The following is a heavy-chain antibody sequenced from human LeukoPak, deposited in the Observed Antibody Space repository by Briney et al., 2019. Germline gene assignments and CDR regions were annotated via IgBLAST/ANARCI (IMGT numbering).Heavy chain of an antibody. CDR1: GFTFSNYW. CDR3: ARVIRIAVAGFYYYGMDV. J-gene: IGHJ6*02. D-gene: IGHD6-19*01. CDR2: IKQDGSDK. Sequence: PGGSLRLSCAASGFTFSNYWMTWVRQGPGKGLEWVANIKQDGSDKYYVGSVRGRFTISRDNTKNSFYLQMNSLRAEDTAVYYCARVIRIAVAGFYYYGMDVWGQGTTVTVSS. V-gene: IGHV3-7*02.